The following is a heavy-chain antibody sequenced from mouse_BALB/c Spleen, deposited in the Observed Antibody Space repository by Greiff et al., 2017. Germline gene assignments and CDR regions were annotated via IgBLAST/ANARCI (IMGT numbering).Heavy chain of an antibody. J-gene: IGHJ4*01. Sequence: EVKLMESGGGLVQPGGSLKLSCAASGFTFSSYTMSWVRQTPEKRLEWVAYISNGGGSTYYPDTVKGRFTISRDNAKNTLYLQMSSLKSEDTAMYYCARDPMRYYAMDYWGQGTSVTVSS. V-gene: IGHV5-12-2*01. D-gene: IGHD6-5*01. CDR3: ARDPMRYYAMDY. CDR1: GFTFSSYT. CDR2: ISNGGGST.